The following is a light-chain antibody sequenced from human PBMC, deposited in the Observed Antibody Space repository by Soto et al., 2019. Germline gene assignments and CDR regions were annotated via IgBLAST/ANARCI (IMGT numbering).Light chain of an antibody. Sequence: NFMLTQPHSVSESPGKTVTISCTRSSGSIASNYVQWYQQRPGSAPTTVIYEDNQRPSGVPDRFSGSIDSSSNSASLAISELKTEDEADCYWQSYDSSNVVFGGGTKVTVL. V-gene: IGLV6-57*04. CDR3: QSYDSSNVV. J-gene: IGLJ2*01. CDR2: EDN. CDR1: SGSIASNY.